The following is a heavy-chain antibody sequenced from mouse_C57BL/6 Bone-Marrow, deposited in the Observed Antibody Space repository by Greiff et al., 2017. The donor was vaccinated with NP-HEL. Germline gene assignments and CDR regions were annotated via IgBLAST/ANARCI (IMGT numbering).Heavy chain of an antibody. CDR3: ARDLTTVVAPRWYFDV. J-gene: IGHJ1*03. V-gene: IGHV5-4*01. CDR2: ISDGGSYT. Sequence: DVKLVESGGGLVKPGGSLKLSCAASGFTFSSYAMSWVRQTPEKRLEWVATISDGGSYTYYPDNVKGRFTISRDNAKNNLYLQMSHLKSEDTAMYYCARDLTTVVAPRWYFDVWGTGTTVTVSS. CDR1: GFTFSSYA. D-gene: IGHD1-1*01.